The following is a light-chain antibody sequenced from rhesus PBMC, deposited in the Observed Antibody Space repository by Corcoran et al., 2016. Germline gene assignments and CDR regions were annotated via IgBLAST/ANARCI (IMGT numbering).Light chain of an antibody. CDR1: QSLLAREDGNTY. CDR3: MRALEFPYR. V-gene: IGKV2-104*02. Sequence: DIVMTQTPLSLPVTPGEPASISCRSSQSLLAREDGNTYLDWYLQKPGQSPQPLIYEVSNRASGVPDRFSGGGSDTDFTLTISRVGAGDVGVYYWMRALEFPYRVGQGPKVEI. CDR2: EVS. J-gene: IGKJ2*01.